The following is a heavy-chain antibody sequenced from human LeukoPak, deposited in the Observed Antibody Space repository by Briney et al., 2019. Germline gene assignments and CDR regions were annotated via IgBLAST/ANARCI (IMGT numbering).Heavy chain of an antibody. CDR1: GFTFSSYS. CDR2: ISSSSSTI. V-gene: IGHV3-48*02. J-gene: IGHJ5*02. Sequence: PGGSLRLSCAASGFTFSSYSMNWVRQAPGQGLEWVSYISSSSSTIYYADSVKGRFTISRDNAKNSPYLQMNSLRDEDTAVYYCARDSYSSSWYMGWFDPWGQGTLVTVSS. CDR3: ARDSYSSSWYMGWFDP. D-gene: IGHD6-13*01.